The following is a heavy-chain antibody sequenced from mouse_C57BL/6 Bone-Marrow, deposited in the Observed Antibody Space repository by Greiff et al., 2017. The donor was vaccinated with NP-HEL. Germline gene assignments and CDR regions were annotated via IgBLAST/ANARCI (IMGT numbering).Heavy chain of an antibody. V-gene: IGHV1-59*01. CDR3: ARSAFTTVVAHDY. Sequence: QVQLQQPGAELVRPGTSVKLSCKASGYTFTSYWMHWVKQRPGQGLEWIGVIDPSDSYTNYNQKFKGKATLTVDTSSSTAYMQLSSLTSEDSAVYYCARSAFTTVVAHDYWGQGTTLTVSS. J-gene: IGHJ2*01. D-gene: IGHD1-1*01. CDR1: GYTFTSYW. CDR2: IDPSDSYT.